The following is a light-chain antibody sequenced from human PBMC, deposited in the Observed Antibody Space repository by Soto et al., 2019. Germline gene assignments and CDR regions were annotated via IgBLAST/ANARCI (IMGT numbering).Light chain of an antibody. CDR1: RSDIGSYDF. J-gene: IGLJ1*01. CDR2: EVT. Sequence: QSALTQPASVSGSPGQSITISCTGSRSDIGSYDFVSWYQQHPGKAPNLIIYEVTHRPSGVSHRFSGSKSGSTVSLTISGLQDEDEADYYCSSYTTASTYVFGTGTKVTVL. V-gene: IGLV2-14*01. CDR3: SSYTTASTYV.